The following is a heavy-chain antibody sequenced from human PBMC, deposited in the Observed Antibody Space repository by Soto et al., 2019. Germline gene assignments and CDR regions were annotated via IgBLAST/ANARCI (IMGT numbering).Heavy chain of an antibody. CDR1: GGTFSSYT. D-gene: IGHD2-2*01. V-gene: IGHV1-69*04. Sequence: ASVKVSCKASGGTFSSYTISWVRQAPGQGLEWMGRIIPILGIANYAQKFQGRVTITADKSTSTAYMELSSLRSEDTAVYYCARDRGYCSSTSCPNDYWGQGTLVTVSS. J-gene: IGHJ4*02. CDR3: ARDRGYCSSTSCPNDY. CDR2: IIPILGIA.